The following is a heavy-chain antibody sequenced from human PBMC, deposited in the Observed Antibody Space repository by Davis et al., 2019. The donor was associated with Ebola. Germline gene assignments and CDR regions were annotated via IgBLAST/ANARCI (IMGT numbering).Heavy chain of an antibody. CDR1: GFTFSSYA. J-gene: IGHJ4*02. D-gene: IGHD1-26*01. Sequence: PGGSLRLSCATSGFTFSSYAMNWVRQAPGKGLEWVSAISGSGGSTYYADSVKGRFTISRDNSKNTLYLQMNSLRAEDTAVYYCAKDRSIVGATVDYWGQGTLVTVSS. V-gene: IGHV3-23*01. CDR2: ISGSGGST. CDR3: AKDRSIVGATVDY.